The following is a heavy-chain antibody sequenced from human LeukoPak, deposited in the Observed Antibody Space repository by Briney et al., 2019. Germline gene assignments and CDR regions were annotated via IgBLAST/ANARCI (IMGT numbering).Heavy chain of an antibody. J-gene: IGHJ4*02. V-gene: IGHV3-48*03. D-gene: IGHD3-22*01. CDR2: ISSSGSTI. Sequence: QPGGSLTLSCEDSGFTFRSYEMNWVRQAPGKGLEWVSYISSSGSTIYYADSVKGRFTISRDNAKNSLYLQMNSLRAEDTAVYYCARGLYYYDSSGPGGQGTLVTVSS. CDR1: GFTFRSYE. CDR3: ARGLYYYDSSGP.